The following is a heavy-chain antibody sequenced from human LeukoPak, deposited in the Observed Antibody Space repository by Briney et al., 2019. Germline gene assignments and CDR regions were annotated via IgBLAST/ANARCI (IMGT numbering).Heavy chain of an antibody. CDR3: ARRASDWSFDY. CDR1: GGSISNSRYY. Sequence: PSETLSLTCAVSGGSISNSRYYWGWIRQTPGKGLEWIGTMHYSGSTYYNPYLKSRVTISVDTSKNQFSLKLSSVTAADTAVLYCARRASDWSFDYWGQGTLVTVSS. D-gene: IGHD6-19*01. J-gene: IGHJ4*02. V-gene: IGHV4-39*01. CDR2: MHYSGST.